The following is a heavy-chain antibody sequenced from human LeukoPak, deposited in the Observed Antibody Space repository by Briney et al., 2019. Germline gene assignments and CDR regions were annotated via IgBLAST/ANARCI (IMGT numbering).Heavy chain of an antibody. Sequence: GGSLRLSCAASGFTFSNYNMNCVRQAPGKGLEWVSSITSTSSYIYYADSVKGRFTISRDNAKNSLYLQMNSLRAEDTALYFCARDPYSGNYGNYYYYYMDVWGKGTTVTISS. CDR1: GFTFSNYN. V-gene: IGHV3-21*01. D-gene: IGHD1-26*01. CDR2: ITSTSSYI. J-gene: IGHJ6*03. CDR3: ARDPYSGNYGNYYYYYMDV.